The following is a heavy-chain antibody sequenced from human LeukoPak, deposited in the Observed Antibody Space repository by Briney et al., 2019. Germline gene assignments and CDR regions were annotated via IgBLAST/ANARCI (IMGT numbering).Heavy chain of an antibody. CDR1: GFIFSSYA. CDR2: IRSYSSYI. V-gene: IGHV3-21*01. D-gene: IGHD2/OR15-2a*01. Sequence: GGSLRLSCAASGFIFSSYAMHWVRQAPGKGLEWVATIRSYSSYIHYADSVKGRFTISRDDAKKSLYLQMNSLRAEDTAVYYCARFSEVYYYVDVWGTGTTVTVSS. CDR3: ARFSEVYYYVDV. J-gene: IGHJ6*03.